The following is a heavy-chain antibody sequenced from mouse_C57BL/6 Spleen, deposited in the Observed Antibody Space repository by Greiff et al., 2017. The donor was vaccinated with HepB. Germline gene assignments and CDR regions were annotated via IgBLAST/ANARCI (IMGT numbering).Heavy chain of an antibody. CDR2: INYDGSST. J-gene: IGHJ4*01. V-gene: IGHV5-16*01. Sequence: EVQLVESEGGLVQPGSSMKLSCTASGFTFSDYYMAWVRQVPEKGLEWVANINYDGSSTYYLDSLKSRFIISRDNAKNILYLQMSSLKSEDTATYYCARDGEWPYAMDYWGQGTSVTVSS. CDR3: ARDGEWPYAMDY. CDR1: GFTFSDYY.